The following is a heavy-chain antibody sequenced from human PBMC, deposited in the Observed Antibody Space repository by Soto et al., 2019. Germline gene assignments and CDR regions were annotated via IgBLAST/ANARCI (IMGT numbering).Heavy chain of an antibody. CDR1: GGSFSGYY. Sequence: KASETLSLTCAVYGGSFSGYYWSWIRQPPGKGLEWIGEINHSGSTNYNPSLKSRVTISVDTSKNQFSLKLSSVTAADTAVYYCARGRRDLTVTVDYCGQGTLVTVSS. J-gene: IGHJ4*02. CDR3: ARGRRDLTVTVDY. V-gene: IGHV4-34*01. CDR2: INHSGST. D-gene: IGHD4-17*01.